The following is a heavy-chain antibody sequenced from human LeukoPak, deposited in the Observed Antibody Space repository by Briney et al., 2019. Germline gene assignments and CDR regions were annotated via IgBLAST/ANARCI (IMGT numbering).Heavy chain of an antibody. CDR1: GGSFSGYY. CDR2: IYYSGST. D-gene: IGHD1-26*01. Sequence: PSETLSLTCAVSGGSFSGYYWSWIRQHPGKGLEWIGYIYYSGSTYYNPSLKSRVTISVDTSKNQFSLKLSSVTAADTAVYYCARALGLQVGMDVWGQGTTVTVSS. V-gene: IGHV4-31*11. CDR3: ARALGLQVGMDV. J-gene: IGHJ6*02.